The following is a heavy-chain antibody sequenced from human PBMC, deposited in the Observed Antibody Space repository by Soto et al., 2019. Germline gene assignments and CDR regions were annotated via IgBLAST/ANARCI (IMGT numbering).Heavy chain of an antibody. CDR3: ARKAESYGSDI. V-gene: IGHV1-69*13. J-gene: IGHJ3*02. Sequence: SVKVSCKASGDTFTNYAINWVRQAPGQGLEWMGGFIPIFDAANYAQNFRGRVTITADESTSTAYMELSGLRSEDTAMYYCARKAESYGSDIWGQGTLVTVS. CDR2: FIPIFDAA. CDR1: GDTFTNYA. D-gene: IGHD3-10*01.